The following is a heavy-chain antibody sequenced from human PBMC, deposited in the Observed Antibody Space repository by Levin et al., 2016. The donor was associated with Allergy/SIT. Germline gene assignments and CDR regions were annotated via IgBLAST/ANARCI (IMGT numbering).Heavy chain of an antibody. Sequence: WIRQPPGKGLEWVSAISGSGGSTYYADSVKGRFTISRDNSKNTLYLQMNSLRAEDTAVYYCAKDHWIQLWFPLSSDYWGQGTLVTVSS. J-gene: IGHJ4*02. CDR3: AKDHWIQLWFPLSSDY. V-gene: IGHV3-23*01. CDR2: ISGSGGST. D-gene: IGHD5-18*01.